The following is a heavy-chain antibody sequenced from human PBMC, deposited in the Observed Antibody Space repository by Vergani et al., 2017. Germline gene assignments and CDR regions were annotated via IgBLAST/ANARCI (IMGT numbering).Heavy chain of an antibody. CDR2: ISSSSSYI. CDR1: GFTFSSYS. CDR3: ARGTYYYDSGGYYRDV. V-gene: IGHV3-21*01. Sequence: EVQLVESGGGLVKPGGSLRLSCAASGFTFSSYSMNWVRQAPGKGLEWVSSISSSSSYIYYADSVKGRFTISRDNAKNSLYLQMNSRRAEYTAVYYCARGTYYYDSGGYYRDVWGQGTTVTVSS. D-gene: IGHD3-22*01. J-gene: IGHJ6*02.